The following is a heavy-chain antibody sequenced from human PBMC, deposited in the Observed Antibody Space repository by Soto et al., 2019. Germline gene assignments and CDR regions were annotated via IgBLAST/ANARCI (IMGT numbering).Heavy chain of an antibody. D-gene: IGHD2-15*01. J-gene: IGHJ4*02. Sequence: PSETLSLTCAFYGPPFSGYYSIRIRQPPGKGLEWIGEINHSGSTNCNPSLKSRVTISVDTSKNQFSLKLSSVTAADTAVYYCARWVVAATLFDYWGQGTLVTVSS. V-gene: IGHV4-34*09. CDR1: GPPFSGYY. CDR3: ARWVVAATLFDY. CDR2: INHSGST.